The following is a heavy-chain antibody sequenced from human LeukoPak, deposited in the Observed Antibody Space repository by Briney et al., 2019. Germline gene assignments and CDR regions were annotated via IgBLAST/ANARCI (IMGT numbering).Heavy chain of an antibody. J-gene: IGHJ6*02. V-gene: IGHV3-23*01. CDR3: ARDLERDIVVVPAARAAVYSYYGMDV. CDR2: ISGSGGST. Sequence: GGSLRLSCAASGFAFSSYAISWVRQAPGKGLEWVSSISGSGGSTYYADSVKGRFTISRDNSKSTVDLQMDSLRAEDTAVYYCARDLERDIVVVPAARAAVYSYYGMDVWGQGTAVTVS. D-gene: IGHD2-2*01. CDR1: GFAFSSYA.